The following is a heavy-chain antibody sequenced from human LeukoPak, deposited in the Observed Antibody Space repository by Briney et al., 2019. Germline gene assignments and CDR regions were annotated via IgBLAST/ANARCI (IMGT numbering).Heavy chain of an antibody. CDR1: GFTFTTYW. CDR3: ARGEWLNDAFDV. V-gene: IGHV3-11*01. CDR2: ISSSGSTI. Sequence: GESLRLSCAASGFTFTTYWMSWVRQAPGQGLEWVSYISSSGSTIYYADSVKGRFTISRDNAKNSLYLQMNSLRAEDTAVYYCARGEWLNDAFDVWGQGTMVTVSS. J-gene: IGHJ3*01. D-gene: IGHD5-12*01.